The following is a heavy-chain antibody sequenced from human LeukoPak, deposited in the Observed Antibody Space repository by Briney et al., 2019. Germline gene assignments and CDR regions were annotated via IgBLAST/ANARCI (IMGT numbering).Heavy chain of an antibody. J-gene: IGHJ4*02. Sequence: SETLSLTCTVSGGSISSSSYYWGWIRQPPGKGLEWIGSIYYSGSTYYNPSLKSRVTISVDTSKNQFSLKLSSVTAADTAVYYCARDLYDMANFYWGQGTLVTVSS. CDR3: ARDLYDMANFY. CDR1: GGSISSSSYY. CDR2: IYYSGST. V-gene: IGHV4-39*07. D-gene: IGHD3-9*01.